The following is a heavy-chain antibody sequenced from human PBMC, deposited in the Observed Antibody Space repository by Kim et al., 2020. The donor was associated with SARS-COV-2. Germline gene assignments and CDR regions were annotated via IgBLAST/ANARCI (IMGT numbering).Heavy chain of an antibody. D-gene: IGHD1-26*01. Sequence: GGSLRLSCAASGFTFSNSAIHWVRQAPGKGLEWVAVISYDGIYNYYVDSVKGRFTISRDNSKNTLYLQMNSLRVEDTALYYCARVPRRRGGVYWYFDLWGRGTPVTVSS. CDR3: ARVPRRRGGVYWYFDL. CDR1: GFTFSNSA. V-gene: IGHV3-30*04. CDR2: ISYDGIYN. J-gene: IGHJ2*01.